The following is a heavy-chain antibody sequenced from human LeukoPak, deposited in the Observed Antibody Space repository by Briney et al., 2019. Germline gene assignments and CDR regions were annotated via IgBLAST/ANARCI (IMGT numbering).Heavy chain of an antibody. CDR2: ISYDGSNK. V-gene: IGHV3-30-3*01. CDR3: ARDRGGHRWSDAFDI. J-gene: IGHJ3*02. Sequence: GGSLRLSCAASGFTFSSYAMHWVRQAPGKGLEWVAVISYDGSNKYYADSVKGRFTISRDNSKNTLYLRMNSLRAEDTAVYYCARDRGGHRWSDAFDIWGQGTMVTVSS. CDR1: GFTFSSYA. D-gene: IGHD4-23*01.